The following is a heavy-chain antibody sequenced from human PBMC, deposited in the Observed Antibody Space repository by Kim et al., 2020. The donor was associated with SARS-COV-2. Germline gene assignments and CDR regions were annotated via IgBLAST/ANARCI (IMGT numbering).Heavy chain of an antibody. V-gene: IGHV3-23*01. D-gene: IGHD5-18*01. CDR3: AKDMVGDTAMPLHYYGMDV. CDR2: ISGSGGST. CDR1: GFTFSSYA. Sequence: GGSLRLSCAASGFTFSSYAMSWVRQAPGKGLEWVSAISGSGGSTYYADSVKGRFTISRDNSKNTLYLQMNSLRAEDTAVYYCAKDMVGDTAMPLHYYGMDVGGQGTTVTVSS. J-gene: IGHJ6*02.